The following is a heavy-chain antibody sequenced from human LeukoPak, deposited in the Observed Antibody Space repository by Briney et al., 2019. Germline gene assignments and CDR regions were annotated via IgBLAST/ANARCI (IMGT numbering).Heavy chain of an antibody. D-gene: IGHD4-17*01. J-gene: IGHJ3*02. CDR3: ARLDYGDSAFDI. Sequence: SETLSLTCTVAGGSIISYYWSWIRQPPGKGLEWTGYIYYSGSTNYNPSLESRVTISVDTSKNQFSLKLSSVTAADTAVYYCARLDYGDSAFDIWGQGTMVTVSS. V-gene: IGHV4-59*01. CDR1: GGSIISYY. CDR2: IYYSGST.